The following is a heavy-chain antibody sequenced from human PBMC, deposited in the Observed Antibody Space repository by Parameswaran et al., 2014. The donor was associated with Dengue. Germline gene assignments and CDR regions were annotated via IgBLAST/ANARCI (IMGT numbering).Heavy chain of an antibody. J-gene: IGHJ5*02. V-gene: IGHV4-59*01. Sequence: VRQAPGKGLEWIGYIYYGGSATYNPSLSSRITISIDTSKNQFSLNFNSVTAADTAVFFCAGGIFYGSGGAHLWGQGTLVTVSS. CDR2: IYYGGSA. D-gene: IGHD3-10*01. CDR3: AGGIFYGSGGAHL.